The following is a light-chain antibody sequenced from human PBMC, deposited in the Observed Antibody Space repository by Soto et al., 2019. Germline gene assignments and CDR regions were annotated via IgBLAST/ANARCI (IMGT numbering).Light chain of an antibody. Sequence: ESVWPQYTCTLSLSPGERSTLSCISIQSVSSSYLAWYQQKPGQAPRLLIYSASSRATGIPDRFSGSGSGTDFTLTISRLEPEDFAVYYCQQYGSSPKITFGQGTRLEIK. CDR1: QSVSSSY. V-gene: IGKV3-20*01. CDR3: QQYGSSPKIT. J-gene: IGKJ5*01. CDR2: SAS.